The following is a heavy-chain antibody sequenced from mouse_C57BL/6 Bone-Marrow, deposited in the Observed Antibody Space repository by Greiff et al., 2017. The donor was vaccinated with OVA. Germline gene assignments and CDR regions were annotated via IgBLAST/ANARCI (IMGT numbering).Heavy chain of an antibody. CDR1: GFTFSSYG. V-gene: IGHV5-6*01. J-gene: IGHJ3*01. D-gene: IGHD4-1*01. Sequence: EVKVVESGGDLVKPGGSLKLSCAASGFTFSSYGMSWVRQTPDKRLEWVATISSGGSYTYYPDSVKGRFTISRDNAKNTLYLQMSSLKSEDTAMYYCAIHRLGRFAYWGQGTLVTVSA. CDR2: ISSGGSYT. CDR3: AIHRLGRFAY.